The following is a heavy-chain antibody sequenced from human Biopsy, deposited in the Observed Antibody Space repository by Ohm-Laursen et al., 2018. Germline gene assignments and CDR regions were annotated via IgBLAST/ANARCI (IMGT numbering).Heavy chain of an antibody. CDR3: ARHAPSYSGSYWRYFDL. V-gene: IGHV4-59*08. Sequence: SETLSLTCSVSGGSISGSSWSWIRQAPGKGLEWIGYIYYTGITNYNPFLKSRVTISVDTSMNHLSLRLTSVTAADTAVYYCARHAPSYSGSYWRYFDLWGRGTLVTVSS. CDR1: GGSISGSS. D-gene: IGHD1-26*01. J-gene: IGHJ2*01. CDR2: IYYTGIT.